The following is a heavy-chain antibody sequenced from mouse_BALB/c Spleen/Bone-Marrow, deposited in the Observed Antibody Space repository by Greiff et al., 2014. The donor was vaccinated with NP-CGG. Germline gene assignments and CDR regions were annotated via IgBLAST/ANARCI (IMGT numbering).Heavy chain of an antibody. CDR2: INPSNGGT. J-gene: IGHJ4*01. D-gene: IGHD1-1*01. V-gene: IGHV1S81*02. CDR1: GYTFTNYY. Sequence: QVQLKESGAELVKPGASVKLSCKASGYTFTNYYIYWVKQRPGQGLEWIGGINPSNGGTKFNEKFKNKATLTIDKSSSTAYIQLSSLTSEDSAVYYFAIHYYSTPYDAMDYWGQGTSVTVSS. CDR3: AIHYYSTPYDAMDY.